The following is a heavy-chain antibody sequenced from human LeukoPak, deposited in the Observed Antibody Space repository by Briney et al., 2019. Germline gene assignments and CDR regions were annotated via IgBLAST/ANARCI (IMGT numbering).Heavy chain of an antibody. Sequence: SETLSLTCAVYGGSFSGYYWSWIRQPPGKGLEWIGEINHSGSTNYNPSLKSRVTISVDTSKNQFSLKLSSVTAADTAVYYCARWSCSSTSCYYDYWGQGTLVTVSS. CDR1: GGSFSGYY. V-gene: IGHV4-34*01. D-gene: IGHD2-2*01. J-gene: IGHJ4*02. CDR2: INHSGST. CDR3: ARWSCSSTSCYYDY.